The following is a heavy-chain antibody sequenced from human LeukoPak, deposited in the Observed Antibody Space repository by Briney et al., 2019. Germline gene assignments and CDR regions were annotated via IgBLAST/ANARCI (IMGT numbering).Heavy chain of an antibody. CDR2: ITSSSSYI. D-gene: IGHD3-10*01. Sequence: GGSLRLSCAASGFTFSSYNMNWVRQAPGKGPEWVSSITSSSSYIYYADSVKGRFTISRDNAKNSLYLQMNSLRAEDTAVYYCARGVNYYYYYMDVWGKGTTVTISS. CDR1: GFTFSSYN. V-gene: IGHV3-21*06. J-gene: IGHJ6*03. CDR3: ARGVNYYYYYMDV.